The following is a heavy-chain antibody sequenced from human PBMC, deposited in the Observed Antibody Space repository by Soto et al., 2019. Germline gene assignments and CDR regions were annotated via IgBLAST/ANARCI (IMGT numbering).Heavy chain of an antibody. V-gene: IGHV1-18*01. CDR1: GYTFTSYG. D-gene: IGHD3-22*01. Sequence: QVQLVQSGAEVKKPGASVRVSCKASGYTFTSYGMRWVRQAPGQGLEWMGWISAPTGSSEYAPRFQGRVTMTTDRSKSTAYIELRSLRSDETAVYDCERSFFDQGSDSRGYSFDAVAFLGPGTLVTVSS. CDR2: ISAPTGSS. J-gene: IGHJ3*01. CDR3: ERSFFDQGSDSRGYSFDAVAF.